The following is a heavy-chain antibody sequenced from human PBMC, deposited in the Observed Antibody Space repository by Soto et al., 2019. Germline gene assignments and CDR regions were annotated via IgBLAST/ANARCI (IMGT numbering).Heavy chain of an antibody. CDR1: GFTFSSYA. V-gene: IGHV3-23*01. Sequence: EVQLLESGGGLEQPGGSLRLSCAAFGFTFSSYAMTWVRQAPGKGLEWVSAISVSGGSTYYADSVKGRFTISRDNSKNTLYLQMNSLRAEDTAVYYCATGSSGSYRYYFDSWGQGTLVTVSS. D-gene: IGHD3-10*01. CDR2: ISVSGGST. J-gene: IGHJ4*02. CDR3: ATGSSGSYRYYFDS.